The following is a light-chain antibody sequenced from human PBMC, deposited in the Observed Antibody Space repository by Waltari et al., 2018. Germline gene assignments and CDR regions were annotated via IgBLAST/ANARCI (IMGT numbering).Light chain of an antibody. CDR2: DAS. J-gene: IGKJ2*01. V-gene: IGKV3-15*01. CDR3: QQYNNWTPYI. CDR1: QSVSTN. Sequence: ETVMTQTPTTLSLSPGERATLSCRASQSVSTNLAWYQKRHSQSPRVLIYDASTRATGVPARFSGRGAGTEFTLTISSLQSEDVAVNYCQQYNNWTPYIFGQGSQLEI.